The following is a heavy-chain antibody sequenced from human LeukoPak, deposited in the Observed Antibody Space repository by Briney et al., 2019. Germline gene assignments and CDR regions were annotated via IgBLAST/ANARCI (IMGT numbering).Heavy chain of an antibody. Sequence: SESLSLTCTVSVGSISSSSYYWGWIRQPPGKGLEWIGYIYHSGSTYYNPSLKSRVTISVDRSKNQFSLKLSSVTAADTAVYYCARDSGNFWSGYYSRNYYYGMDVWGQGTTVTVSS. D-gene: IGHD3-3*01. CDR2: IYHSGST. CDR3: ARDSGNFWSGYYSRNYYYGMDV. J-gene: IGHJ6*02. CDR1: VGSISSSSYY. V-gene: IGHV4-39*07.